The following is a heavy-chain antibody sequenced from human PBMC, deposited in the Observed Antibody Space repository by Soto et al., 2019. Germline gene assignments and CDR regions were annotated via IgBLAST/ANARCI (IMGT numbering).Heavy chain of an antibody. CDR3: AKEGDYIWGSYRSPFDY. CDR1: GFTFSSYA. J-gene: IGHJ4*02. D-gene: IGHD3-16*02. V-gene: IGHV3-23*01. Sequence: EVQLLESGGGLVQPGGSLRLSCAASGFTFSSYAMSWVRQAPGKGLEWVSAISGSGGSTYYADSVKGRCTISRDNSKNTLYLHMNSLRADDTAVYYCAKEGDYIWGSYRSPFDYWGQGTLVTVSS. CDR2: ISGSGGST.